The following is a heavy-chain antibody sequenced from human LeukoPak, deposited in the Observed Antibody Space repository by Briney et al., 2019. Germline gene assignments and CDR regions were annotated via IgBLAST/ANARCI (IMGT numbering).Heavy chain of an antibody. CDR2: IIPILDIT. CDR1: GGTFSSYA. V-gene: IGHV1-69*04. CDR3: ARGAYYYDSSGYYHAFDI. D-gene: IGHD3-22*01. Sequence: ASVKVSCKASGGTFSSYAINWVRQAPGEGLEWMGRIIPILDITSYAQKFHDRLTITADRSTSTAYMELRSLRSDDTAVYYCARGAYYYDSSGYYHAFDIWGQGTMVTVSS. J-gene: IGHJ3*02.